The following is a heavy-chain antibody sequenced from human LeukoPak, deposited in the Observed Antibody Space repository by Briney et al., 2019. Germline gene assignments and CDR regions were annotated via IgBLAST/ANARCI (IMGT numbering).Heavy chain of an antibody. Sequence: GGSLRLSCAASGFTFSTYSINWVRQAPGKGLECVSSISSSSSYIYYADSVKRRFTISRDNAKNSLYLQMNSLRAEDTAGYYCAREYDPGKFDNYYYGMDVWGQGTTVTVSS. J-gene: IGHJ6*02. CDR2: ISSSSSYI. CDR1: GFTFSTYS. V-gene: IGHV3-21*01. D-gene: IGHD3-3*01. CDR3: AREYDPGKFDNYYYGMDV.